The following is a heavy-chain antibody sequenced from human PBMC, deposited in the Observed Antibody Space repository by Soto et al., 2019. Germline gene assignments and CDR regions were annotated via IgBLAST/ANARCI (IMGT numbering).Heavy chain of an antibody. Sequence: QVQLVQSGAEVKKPGASVKVSCKASGYTFTSYGIIWVRQAPGQGLEWMGWISAYNGNTNYAQKLQGRVTMTTDTSTSTDYMELRSLISDDTAVYYCARVLITLVRGVTLKGYYYGMDVWGQGTTVTVSS. CDR2: ISAYNGNT. J-gene: IGHJ6*02. CDR3: ARVLITLVRGVTLKGYYYGMDV. CDR1: GYTFTSYG. D-gene: IGHD3-10*01. V-gene: IGHV1-18*01.